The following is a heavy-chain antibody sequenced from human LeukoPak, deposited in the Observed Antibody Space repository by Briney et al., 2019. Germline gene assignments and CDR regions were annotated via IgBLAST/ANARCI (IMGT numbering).Heavy chain of an antibody. CDR1: GFTFSSYW. D-gene: IGHD3-10*01. CDR3: ARAHITMVRGVLQNYYYYYMDV. J-gene: IGHJ6*03. CDR2: IKQDGSEK. V-gene: IGHV3-7*01. Sequence: GGSLRLSCAASGFTFSSYWMSWVRQAPGKGLEWVANIKQDGSEKYYVDSVKGRFTISRDNAKNSLYLQMNSLRAEDTAVYYCARAHITMVRGVLQNYYYYYMDVWGKGTTVTASS.